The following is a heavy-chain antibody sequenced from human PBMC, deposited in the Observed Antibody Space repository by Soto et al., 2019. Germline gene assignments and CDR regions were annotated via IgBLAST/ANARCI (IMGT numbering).Heavy chain of an antibody. D-gene: IGHD5-18*01. J-gene: IGHJ4*02. CDR3: AKYLLMDTSSIFDC. V-gene: IGHV3-23*01. CDR1: GFIFSKFG. Sequence: PGGSLRLSCATSGFIFSKFGMSWVRQGPGKGLEWVSAITSYGTYYADSVKGRFTISRDNSKNTLYLQMNSLRAEDTAVYYCAKYLLMDTSSIFDCRGQGTLVTVSS. CDR2: ITSYGT.